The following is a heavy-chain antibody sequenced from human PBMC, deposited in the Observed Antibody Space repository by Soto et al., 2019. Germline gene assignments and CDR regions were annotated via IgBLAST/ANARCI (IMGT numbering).Heavy chain of an antibody. D-gene: IGHD2-8*01. CDR1: GYSFTSYW. CDR3: AREAGGTRTMDV. CDR2: IDPSDSYT. Sequence: GESLKIACNGSGYSFTSYWISWVRQMPGKGLEWMGRIDPSDSYTNYSPSFQGHVTISADKSISTAYLQWSSLKASDTAMYYCAREAGGTRTMDVWGQGTTVTVSS. J-gene: IGHJ6*02. V-gene: IGHV5-10-1*01.